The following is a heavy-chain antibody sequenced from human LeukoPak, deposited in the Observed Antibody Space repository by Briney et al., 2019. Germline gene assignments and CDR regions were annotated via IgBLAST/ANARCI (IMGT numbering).Heavy chain of an antibody. Sequence: SETLSLTCAVSGGSISSGAYWGRVRQPPGKGLEWIGTIYHSGSTYYNPSLNSRVTISIDTSKNQFSLKLSSVTAADTAVYYCANSWYHLDSSGLPKSDAFDRWGQGTLVTVSS. V-gene: IGHV4-38-2*01. CDR1: GGSISSGAY. CDR3: ANSWYHLDSSGLPKSDAFDR. CDR2: IYHSGST. D-gene: IGHD3-22*01. J-gene: IGHJ3*01.